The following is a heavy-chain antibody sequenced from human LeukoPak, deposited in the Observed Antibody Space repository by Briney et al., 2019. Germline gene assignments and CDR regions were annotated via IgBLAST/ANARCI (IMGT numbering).Heavy chain of an antibody. CDR3: ARRVGYCSSTSCLGSDAFDI. Sequence: GESLKISCKGSGYSFTSYWIGWVRQMPGKGLEWMGIIYPGDSDTRYSPSFQGQVTISADKSISTAYLQWSSLKASDTAMYYCARRVGYCSSTSCLGSDAFDIWGQETMVTVSS. V-gene: IGHV5-51*01. D-gene: IGHD2-2*01. CDR2: IYPGDSDT. J-gene: IGHJ3*02. CDR1: GYSFTSYW.